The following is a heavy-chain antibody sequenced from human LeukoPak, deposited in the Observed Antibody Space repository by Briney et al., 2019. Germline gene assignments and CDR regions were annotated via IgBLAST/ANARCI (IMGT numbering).Heavy chain of an antibody. CDR2: ISGSGGST. J-gene: IGHJ6*03. D-gene: IGHD3-10*01. V-gene: IGHV3-23*01. Sequence: PGGTLRLSCAVSGFTFSSYGMSWVRQAPGKGLEWVSAISGSGGSTYYADSVKGRFTISRDNSKNTLYLQMNSLRAEDTAVYYCARSGAAPLIIQKYYYYYYMDVWGKGTTVTISS. CDR3: ARSGAAPLIIQKYYYYYYMDV. CDR1: GFTFSSYG.